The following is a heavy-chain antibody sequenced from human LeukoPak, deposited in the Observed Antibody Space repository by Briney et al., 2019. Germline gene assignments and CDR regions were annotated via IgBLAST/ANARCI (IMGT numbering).Heavy chain of an antibody. CDR3: ARHVTERYSSRTRGPNWFDP. D-gene: IGHD6-13*01. Sequence: SETLSLTCTVSGGSISSYYWSWIRQPPGKGLEWIGYIYYSGSTNYNASLKSRVTISVDTSKNQFSLKLSSVTAADTAVYYCARHVTERYSSRTRGPNWFDPWGQGTLVTVSS. CDR1: GGSISSYY. CDR2: IYYSGST. V-gene: IGHV4-59*08. J-gene: IGHJ5*02.